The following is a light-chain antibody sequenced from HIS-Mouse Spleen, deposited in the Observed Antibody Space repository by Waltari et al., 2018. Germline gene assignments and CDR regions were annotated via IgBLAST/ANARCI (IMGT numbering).Light chain of an antibody. CDR2: DDS. V-gene: IGLV3-21*02. J-gene: IGLJ1*01. CDR3: QVWDSSSDHPYV. Sequence: SSVLTQPPSVSVAPGQTARITCGGNNIGRKSVHWYQQKPGQAPVLVVYDDSDRPSGIPERFSGSNSGNTATLTISRVEAGDEADYYCQVWDSSSDHPYVFGTGTKVTVL. CDR1: NIGRKS.